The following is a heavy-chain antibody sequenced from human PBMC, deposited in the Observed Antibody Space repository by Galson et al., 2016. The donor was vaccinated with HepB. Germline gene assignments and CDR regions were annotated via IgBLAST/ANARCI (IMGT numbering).Heavy chain of an antibody. V-gene: IGHV3-49*03. CDR1: GFPFDNYA. D-gene: IGHD3-3*01. Sequence: SLRLSCATSGFPFDNYAMSWFRQAPGKGLHWVGFIRSNSYGGTTDYAASVKGSFTISRDDSKSIVYLQMNRLKTEDTAVYYCSRVVGLDYDFWSGYPYFDYWGQEALVTFSS. CDR2: IRSNSYGGTT. CDR3: SRVVGLDYDFWSGYPYFDY. J-gene: IGHJ4*02.